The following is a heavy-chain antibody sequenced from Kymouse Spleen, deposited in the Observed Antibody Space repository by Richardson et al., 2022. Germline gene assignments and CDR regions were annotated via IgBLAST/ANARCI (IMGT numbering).Heavy chain of an antibody. CDR3: AREWERRYYYYGMDV. Sequence: QVQLVESGGGVVQPGRSLRLSCAASGFTFSSYGMHWVRQAPGKGLEWVAVIWYDGSNKYYADSVKGRFTISRDNSKNTLYLQMNSLRAEDTAVYYCAREWERRYYYYGMDVWGQGTTVTVSS. V-gene: IGHV3-33*01. J-gene: IGHJ6*02. D-gene: IGHD1-26*01. CDR2: IWYDGSNK. CDR1: GFTFSSYG.